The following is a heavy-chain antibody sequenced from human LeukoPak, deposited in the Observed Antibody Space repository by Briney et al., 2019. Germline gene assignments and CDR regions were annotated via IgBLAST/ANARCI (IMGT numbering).Heavy chain of an antibody. V-gene: IGHV1-2*02. CDR3: ARDRARSESYPDV. D-gene: IGHD3-10*01. J-gene: IGHJ6*04. Sequence: ASVKVSCKASGYTFSDYYMHWVRQAPGQGLEWMGWINSNSGGTYYAQKFRGSVTMTRDTSISTVYMELRRLRSDDTAVYYCARDRARSESYPDVWGKGTTVTVSS. CDR2: INSNSGGT. CDR1: GYTFSDYY.